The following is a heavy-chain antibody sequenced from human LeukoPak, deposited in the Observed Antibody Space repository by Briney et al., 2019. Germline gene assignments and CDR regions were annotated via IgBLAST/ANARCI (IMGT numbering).Heavy chain of an antibody. CDR3: ARGVGGRDY. J-gene: IGHJ4*02. D-gene: IGHD1-26*01. V-gene: IGHV3-30*19. CDR2: ISYDGSNK. Sequence: GGSLRLSCTASGFTFNSFGMHWVRQAPGKGLEWVAVISYDGSNKYYADSVKGRFTISRDNSKNTLYLQMNSLRAEDTAVYYCARGVGGRDYWGREPWSPSPQ. CDR1: GFTFNSFG.